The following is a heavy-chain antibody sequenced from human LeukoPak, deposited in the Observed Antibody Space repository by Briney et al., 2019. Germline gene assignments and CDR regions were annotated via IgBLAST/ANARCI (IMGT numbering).Heavy chain of an antibody. CDR1: GFTLSSYW. CDR2: IKRDGSEK. CDR3: ATRDSYSSGWYYRPSSFDY. D-gene: IGHD6-19*01. Sequence: GGSLRLSCAVSGFTLSSYWMSWVRQAPGKGLEWVANIKRDGSEKHYVDSVKGRFTISRDNSKNTLYLQMNSLRAEDTAVYYCATRDSYSSGWYYRPSSFDYWGQGTLVTVSS. V-gene: IGHV3-7*03. J-gene: IGHJ4*02.